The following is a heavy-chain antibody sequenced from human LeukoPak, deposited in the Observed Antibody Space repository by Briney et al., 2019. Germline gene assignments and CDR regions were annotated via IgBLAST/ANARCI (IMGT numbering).Heavy chain of an antibody. Sequence: ASVKVSCKASGYRFTGYYIHWVRQAPGQGLEWMGRINPHSGDTTYAQKFHGRVTLTTDTSISTAYMELGRLRYDDTAVYYCARGESGHWFDPWGQGSLVTVSS. V-gene: IGHV1-2*06. CDR3: ARGESGHWFDP. CDR1: GYRFTGYY. J-gene: IGHJ5*02. CDR2: INPHSGDT.